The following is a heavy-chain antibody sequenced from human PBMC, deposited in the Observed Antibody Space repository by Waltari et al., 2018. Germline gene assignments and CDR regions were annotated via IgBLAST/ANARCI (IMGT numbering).Heavy chain of an antibody. CDR2: IKENDFKT. V-gene: IGHV3-23*01. D-gene: IGHD1-1*01. Sequence: EVQLLESGGDLVQPGGSLRLSCAASGFSFSNYAMTWVRQSPGKGLEWVSSIKENDFKTHYADSVKGRFIISRDNSKNTLYLQMNSLRAEDTAVYYCAKQFLDENWGQGTLVTVSS. J-gene: IGHJ4*02. CDR3: AKQFLDEN. CDR1: GFSFSNYA.